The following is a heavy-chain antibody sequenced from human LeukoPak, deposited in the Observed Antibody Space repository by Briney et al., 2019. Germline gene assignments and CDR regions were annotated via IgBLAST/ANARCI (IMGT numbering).Heavy chain of an antibody. Sequence: GGSLRLSCAASGFTFSSYEMNWVRQAPGKGLEWLSYISTNGVNIHYADSVKGRFTISRDNAKDSLYLQMNSLRAEDTAVYYCAKDIAVAGTFFDYWGQGTLVTVSS. CDR3: AKDIAVAGTFFDY. CDR1: GFTFSSYE. CDR2: ISTNGVNI. V-gene: IGHV3-48*03. D-gene: IGHD6-19*01. J-gene: IGHJ4*02.